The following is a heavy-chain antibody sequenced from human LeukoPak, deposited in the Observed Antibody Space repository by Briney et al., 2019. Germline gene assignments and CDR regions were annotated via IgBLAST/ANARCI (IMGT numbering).Heavy chain of an antibody. Sequence: PGGSLRLSCVASGFPFSSYWMAWVRQAPGKGLEWVAVISYDGSNKYYADSVKGRFTISRDYSKNTLFLQMNSLRAEDTAVYYCARETGSAIGSTDFDYWGQGTLVTVSS. CDR3: ARETGSAIGSTDFDY. D-gene: IGHD4-17*01. V-gene: IGHV3-30-3*01. J-gene: IGHJ4*02. CDR2: ISYDGSNK. CDR1: GFPFSSYW.